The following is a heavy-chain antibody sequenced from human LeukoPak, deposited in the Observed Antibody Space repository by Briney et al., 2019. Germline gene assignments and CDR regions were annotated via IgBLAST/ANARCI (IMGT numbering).Heavy chain of an antibody. V-gene: IGHV4-39*01. CDR1: GGSISSSSYY. J-gene: IGHJ5*02. Sequence: PSETLSLTCTVSGGSISSSSYYWGWIRQPPGTGLEWIGSIYYSGSTYYNPSLKSRVTISVDTSKNQFSLKLSSVTAADTAVYYCARQNGLWFDPWGQGTLVTVSS. CDR2: IYYSGST. CDR3: ARQNGLWFDP.